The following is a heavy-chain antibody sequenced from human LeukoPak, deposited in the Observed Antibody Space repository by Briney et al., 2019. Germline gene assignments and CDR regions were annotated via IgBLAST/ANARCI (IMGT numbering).Heavy chain of an antibody. CDR3: VRDLMSMGATTAYLHH. D-gene: IGHD1-26*01. CDR1: GFTFSDYS. V-gene: IGHV3-21*01. CDR2: ISRTSRHE. Sequence: GGSLRLPRAASGFTFSDYSMNWVRQAPGKGLEWVASISRTSRHEYYAGSVEGRFTISRDNADNSLYLQMNGLRADDMAVYFCVRDLMSMGATTAYLHHWGQGTLVTVSS. J-gene: IGHJ1*01.